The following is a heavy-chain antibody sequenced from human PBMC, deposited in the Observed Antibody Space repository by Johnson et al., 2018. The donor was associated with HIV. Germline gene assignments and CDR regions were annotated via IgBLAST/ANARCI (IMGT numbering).Heavy chain of an antibody. CDR3: ARDDLGNPFSSYDAFDL. J-gene: IGHJ3*01. V-gene: IGHV3-30-3*01. Sequence: QVQLVESGGGVVQPGRSLRLSCAASGFTFSSYAMHWVRQAPGKGLEWVAVISYDGSNKYYADSVKGRFTISRDNSKNTLYLQMNSLRAEDTAVYYCARDDLGNPFSSYDAFDLWGQGTMVTVSS. CDR2: ISYDGSNK. CDR1: GFTFSSYA. D-gene: IGHD6-13*01.